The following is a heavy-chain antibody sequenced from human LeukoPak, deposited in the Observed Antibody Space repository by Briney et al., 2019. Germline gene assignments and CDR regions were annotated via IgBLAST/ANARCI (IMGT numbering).Heavy chain of an antibody. J-gene: IGHJ4*02. Sequence: PSQTLSLTCTVSGGSISSGDYYWSWLRQPPGKGLEWIGYIYYSGSTYYNPSLKSPVTISVDTSKNQFSLKLSSVTAADTAVYYCARVVITFGGVIHPANFDYWGQGTLVTVSS. V-gene: IGHV4-30-4*08. D-gene: IGHD3-16*02. CDR1: GGSISSGDYY. CDR3: ARVVITFGGVIHPANFDY. CDR2: IYYSGST.